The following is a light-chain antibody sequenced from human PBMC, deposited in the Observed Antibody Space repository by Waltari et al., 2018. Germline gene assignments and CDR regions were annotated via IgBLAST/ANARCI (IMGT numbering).Light chain of an antibody. V-gene: IGKV3-20*01. CDR2: GAS. J-gene: IGKJ1*01. Sequence: IELTTSLGPLSFPPGARATIDCRYSQSVNSKFLAWYQQKPGQAPRLLIYGASSRATGIPDRFSGSGSETDFSLTISRLEPEDFAVYYCQQYGTSLSWTFGQGTKVEIK. CDR1: QSVNSKF. CDR3: QQYGTSLSWT.